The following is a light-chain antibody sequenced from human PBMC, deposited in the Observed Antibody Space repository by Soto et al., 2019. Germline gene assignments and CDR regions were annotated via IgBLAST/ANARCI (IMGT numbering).Light chain of an antibody. J-gene: IGKJ4*01. CDR3: QQRSCWRLLT. V-gene: IGKV3-11*01. CDR1: QSVSNY. CDR2: DAS. Sequence: EIVLTQSPATLSLSPGERATLSCRASQSVSNYLAWFQQKPGQAPRLLIYDASNRATGIPARFSGSGSGTDFYLTISILAPEDFAVYYCQQRSCWRLLTFGGGTKVEI.